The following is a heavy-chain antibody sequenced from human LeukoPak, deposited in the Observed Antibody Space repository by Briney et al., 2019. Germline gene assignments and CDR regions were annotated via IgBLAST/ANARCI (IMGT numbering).Heavy chain of an antibody. CDR2: IYSGGST. J-gene: IGHJ4*02. CDR1: GFTLSNFW. D-gene: IGHD5-12*01. V-gene: IGHV3-66*01. CDR3: ARGPSGYHNT. Sequence: GGSLRLSCSASGFTLSNFWIHWVRQAPGKGLEWVSLIYSGGSTYYADSVKGRFTISRDNSKNTLYLQMNSLRAEDTAVYCCARGPSGYHNTGGQGTLVTVSS.